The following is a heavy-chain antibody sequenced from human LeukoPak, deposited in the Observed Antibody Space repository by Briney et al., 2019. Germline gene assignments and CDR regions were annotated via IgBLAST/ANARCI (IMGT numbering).Heavy chain of an antibody. D-gene: IGHD3-3*01. J-gene: IGHJ6*03. V-gene: IGHV3-66*01. Sequence: GGSLRLSCAASGFTVSSNYMSWVRQAPGKGLEWVSVIYSGGSTYYADSVKGRFTISRDNSKNTLYLQMNSLRAEDTAVYYCAKGRNRVNDFWSSYYYMDVWGKGTTVTVSS. CDR3: AKGRNRVNDFWSSYYYMDV. CDR2: IYSGGST. CDR1: GFTVSSNY.